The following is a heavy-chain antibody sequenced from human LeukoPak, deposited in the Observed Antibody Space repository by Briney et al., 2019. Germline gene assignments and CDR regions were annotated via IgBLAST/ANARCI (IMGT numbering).Heavy chain of an antibody. CDR2: INPSGGST. CDR3: ARDMGELPGPIDY. Sequence: ASVKVSCKASGYTFTSYDINWVRQAPGQGLEWMGIINPSGGSTSYAQKFQGRVTMTRDTSTSTVYMELSSLRSEDTAVYYCARDMGELPGPIDYWGQGTLVTVSS. V-gene: IGHV1-46*01. J-gene: IGHJ4*02. D-gene: IGHD1-26*01. CDR1: GYTFTSYD.